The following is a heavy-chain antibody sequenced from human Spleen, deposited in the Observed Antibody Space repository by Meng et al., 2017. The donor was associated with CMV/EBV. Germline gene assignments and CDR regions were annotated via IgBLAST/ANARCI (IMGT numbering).Heavy chain of an antibody. CDR2: IYTSGST. J-gene: IGHJ5*02. CDR1: DGSISSNY. Sequence: QGSGQRLVKRSRRLSYPCTVCDGSISSNYWRWVRQPAWKGLEWIGRIYTSGSTNYNPSLKSRVTMSVDTSKNQFSLKLSSVTAADTAVYYCARLNVEMATRSSWFDPWGQGTLVTVSS. D-gene: IGHD5-24*01. V-gene: IGHV4-4*07. CDR3: ARLNVEMATRSSWFDP.